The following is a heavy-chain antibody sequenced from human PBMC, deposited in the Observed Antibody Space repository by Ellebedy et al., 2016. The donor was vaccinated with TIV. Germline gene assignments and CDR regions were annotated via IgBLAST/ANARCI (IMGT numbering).Heavy chain of an antibody. CDR1: AFTLSSYA. D-gene: IGHD6-13*01. CDR3: AKSAGIAVASCMDV. CDR2: ITPGGASI. J-gene: IGHJ6*02. Sequence: PGGSLRLSCAASAFTLSSYAMSWVLQAPGKGLEWVASITPGGASIYYAESVKGRFTVSRDNSRTTLYLQMNSPRADDTAVYYCAKSAGIAVASCMDVWGQGTTVTVSS. V-gene: IGHV3-23*01.